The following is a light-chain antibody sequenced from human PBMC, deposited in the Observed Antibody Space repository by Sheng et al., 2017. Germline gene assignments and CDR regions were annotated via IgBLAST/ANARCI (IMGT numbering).Light chain of an antibody. CDR3: QQYDDLVFT. V-gene: IGKV1-33*01. Sequence: DIQMTQSPSSLSASVGDSVTITCQASQGISKFLNWYQQKPGKAPKLLIYDASNLQTGVPSRFSGSGSGTVFTLTISSLQPDDIATYSCQQYDDLVFTFGPGTKVISN. J-gene: IGKJ3*01. CDR2: DAS. CDR1: QGISKF.